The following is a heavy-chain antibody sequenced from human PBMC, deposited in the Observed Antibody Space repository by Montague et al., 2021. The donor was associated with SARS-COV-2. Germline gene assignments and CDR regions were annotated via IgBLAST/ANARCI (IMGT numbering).Heavy chain of an antibody. J-gene: IGHJ4*02. CDR1: GGSISSSSYY. D-gene: IGHD6-19*01. CDR2: IYYSGST. Sequence: SETLSLTCTVSGGSISSSSYYWGWIRQPPGKGLEWIGSIYYSGSTYYNPSLKSRVTISVDTSKNQFSLKLSSVTAADTAVYYCARSGGQWLLWWYYFDYWGQGTLVTVAS. V-gene: IGHV4-39*01. CDR3: ARSGGQWLLWWYYFDY.